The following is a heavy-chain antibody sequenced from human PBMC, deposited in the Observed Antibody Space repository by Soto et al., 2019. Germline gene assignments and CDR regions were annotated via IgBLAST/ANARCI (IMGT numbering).Heavy chain of an antibody. V-gene: IGHV3-66*01. J-gene: IGHJ6*02. D-gene: IGHD3-10*01. Sequence: EVQLVESGGGLVQPGGSLRLSCAASGFTVSSNYMSWVRQAPGKGLEWVSVIYSGGSTYYADSVKGRFTISRDNSKNTLYLQMNSRRAEDTAVYYCARDITIDGMDVWGQGTTVTVSS. CDR3: ARDITIDGMDV. CDR1: GFTVSSNY. CDR2: IYSGGST.